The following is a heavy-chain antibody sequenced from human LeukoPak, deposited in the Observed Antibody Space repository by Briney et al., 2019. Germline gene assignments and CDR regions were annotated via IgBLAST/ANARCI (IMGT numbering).Heavy chain of an antibody. CDR3: ARSIDRAYCSGGSCSYYYMDV. D-gene: IGHD2-15*01. J-gene: IGHJ6*03. CDR2: IYYSGST. V-gene: IGHV4-39*07. Sequence: SETLSLTCTVSGDSISTSNSYWGWIRQPPGKGLEWIGSIYYSGSTYYNPSLKSRVTISVDTSKNQFSLKLSSVTAADTAVYYCARSIDRAYCSGGSCSYYYMDVWGKGTTVTVSS. CDR1: GDSISTSNSY.